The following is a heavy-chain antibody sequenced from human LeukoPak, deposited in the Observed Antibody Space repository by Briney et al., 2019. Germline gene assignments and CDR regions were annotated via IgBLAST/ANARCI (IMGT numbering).Heavy chain of an antibody. CDR1: GFTFSNAW. V-gene: IGHV3-15*07. CDR2: IKSKTDGGTT. J-gene: IGHJ4*02. CDR3: TTDPLRHIVVVTRHYYFDY. Sequence: PGGSLRLSCAASGFTFSNAWMNWVRQAPGKGLEWVGRIKSKTDGGTTDYAAPVKGRFTISRDDSKNTLYLQMNSLKTEDTAVYYCTTDPLRHIVVVTRHYYFDYWGQGTLVTVSS. D-gene: IGHD2-21*02.